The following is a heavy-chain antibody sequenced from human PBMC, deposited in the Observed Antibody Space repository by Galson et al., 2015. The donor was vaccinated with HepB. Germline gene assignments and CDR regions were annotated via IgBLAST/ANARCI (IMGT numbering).Heavy chain of an antibody. Sequence: SLRLSCAASGFTFSSYGMHWVRQAPGKGLEWVAVISYDGSNKYYADSVKGRFTISRDNSKNTLYLQMNSLRAEDTAVYYCAKDRWMATINDAFDIWGQGTMVTVSS. CDR1: GFTFSSYG. CDR2: ISYDGSNK. V-gene: IGHV3-30*18. J-gene: IGHJ3*02. CDR3: AKDRWMATINDAFDI. D-gene: IGHD5-24*01.